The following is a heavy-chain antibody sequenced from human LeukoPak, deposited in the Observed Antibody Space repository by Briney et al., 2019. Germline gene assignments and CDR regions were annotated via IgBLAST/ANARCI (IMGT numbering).Heavy chain of an antibody. CDR2: ISSSGSTI. CDR3: AELGITMIGGV. CDR1: GFTFSSYE. J-gene: IGHJ6*04. V-gene: IGHV3-48*03. D-gene: IGHD3-10*02. Sequence: GGSLRLSCEASGFTFSSYEMNWVRQAPGQGLEWVSYISSSGSTIYYADSVKGRFTISRDNAKNSLYLKMNSLRAEDTAVYYCAELGITMIGGVWGKGTTVTISS.